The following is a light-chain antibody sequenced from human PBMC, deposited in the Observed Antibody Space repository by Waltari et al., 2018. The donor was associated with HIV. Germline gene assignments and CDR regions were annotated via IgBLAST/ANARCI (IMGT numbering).Light chain of an antibody. Sequence: QTVVTQEASFSVSPGETVTLTCGLSSGSVSTRSFAPCYQQTPGQPPHTLIYNTHTPPSGVPDRFAGSFLGNKAALTISRAQAEDECDYHCALYLGSGIWVFGGGTKLTVL. J-gene: IGLJ3*02. V-gene: IGLV8-61*01. CDR1: SGSVSTRSF. CDR3: ALYLGSGIWV. CDR2: NTH.